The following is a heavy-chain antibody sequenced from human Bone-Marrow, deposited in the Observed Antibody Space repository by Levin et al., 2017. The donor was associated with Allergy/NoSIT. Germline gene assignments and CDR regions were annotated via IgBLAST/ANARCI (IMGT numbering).Heavy chain of an antibody. CDR2: IYTSGST. Sequence: RSQTLSLTCTVSGGSISSGSYYWTWIRQPAGKGLEWIGRIYTSGSTNYSPSLKSRVTISADTSKNQVSLRLTSVTAADTAMYYCARESGYAARLDYWGQGTLVTVSS. V-gene: IGHV4-61*02. D-gene: IGHD3-16*01. J-gene: IGHJ4*02. CDR1: GGSISSGSYY. CDR3: ARESGYAARLDY.